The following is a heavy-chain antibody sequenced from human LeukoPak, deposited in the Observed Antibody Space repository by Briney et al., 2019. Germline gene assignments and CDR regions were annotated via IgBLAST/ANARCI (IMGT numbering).Heavy chain of an antibody. Sequence: ASVKVSCKVSGYTLTELSMHWVRQAPGKGLEWMGGFDPEDGETIYAQKFQGRVTMTEDTSTDTAYMELSSLRSEDPAVYYWATDRRHSMAGTGWFAPWAKGTLVTVS. J-gene: IGHJ5*02. V-gene: IGHV1-24*01. CDR3: ATDRRHSMAGTGWFAP. CDR2: FDPEDGET. D-gene: IGHD6-19*01. CDR1: GYTLTELS.